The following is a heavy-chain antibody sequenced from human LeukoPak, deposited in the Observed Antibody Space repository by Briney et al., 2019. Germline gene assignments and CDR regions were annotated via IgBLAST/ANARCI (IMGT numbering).Heavy chain of an antibody. J-gene: IGHJ4*02. Sequence: PGRSLRRSCAASGFTFSSYAMHWVRQAPGKGLEWVAVISYDGSNKYYADSVKGRFTISRDNSKNTLYLQMNSLRAEDTAVYYCARDSTLWFGEGYFDYWGQGTLVTVPS. V-gene: IGHV3-30*04. CDR2: ISYDGSNK. CDR1: GFTFSSYA. D-gene: IGHD3-10*01. CDR3: ARDSTLWFGEGYFDY.